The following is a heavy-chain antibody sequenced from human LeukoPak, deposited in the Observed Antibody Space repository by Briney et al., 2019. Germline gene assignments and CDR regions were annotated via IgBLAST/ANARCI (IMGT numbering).Heavy chain of an antibody. CDR3: ASPHCSGGSCYEGPYYGMDV. J-gene: IGHJ6*02. CDR1: GFTFSSYA. Sequence: GGSLRLSCAASGFTFSSYAMSWVRQAPGKGLEWVSAISGSGGSTYYADSVKGRFTISRDNSKNTLYLQMNSLRAEDTAVYYCASPHCSGGSCYEGPYYGMDVWGQGTTVTVSS. CDR2: ISGSGGST. V-gene: IGHV3-23*01. D-gene: IGHD2-15*01.